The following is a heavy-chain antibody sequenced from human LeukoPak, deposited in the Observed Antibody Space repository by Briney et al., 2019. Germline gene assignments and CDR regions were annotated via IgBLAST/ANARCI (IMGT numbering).Heavy chain of an antibody. CDR2: INTNTGNP. CDR3: ARDDEYYYDVSGTGENC. J-gene: IGHJ4*02. V-gene: IGHV7-4-1*02. CDR1: GYTLTELS. Sequence: ASVKVSCKVSGYTLTELSMHWVRQAPGQGLEWMGWINTNTGNPTYAQGFTGRFVFSLDTSVSTAYLQISSLKAEDTAVYYCARDDEYYYDVSGTGENCWGQGTLVTVSS. D-gene: IGHD3-22*01.